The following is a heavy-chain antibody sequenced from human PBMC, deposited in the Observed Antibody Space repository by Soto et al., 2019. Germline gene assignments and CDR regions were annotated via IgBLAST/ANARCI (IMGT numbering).Heavy chain of an antibody. J-gene: IGHJ6*02. CDR1: VYSFTSYG. CDR2: MNPNSGNT. Sequence: QLEQSGAEVKKPGASVKVSCKASVYSFTSYGINWVREATGQGLEWMGWMNPNSGNTGYAQKFQGRVTMTRNTSISTAYMELSSLRSEDTAVYYCARERKGMDVWGQGTTVTVSS. V-gene: IGHV1-8*01. CDR3: ARERKGMDV.